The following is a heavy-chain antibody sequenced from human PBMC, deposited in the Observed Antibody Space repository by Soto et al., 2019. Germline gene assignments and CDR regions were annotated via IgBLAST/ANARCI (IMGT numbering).Heavy chain of an antibody. D-gene: IGHD6-6*01. Sequence: PAETLSLTCTVSGGSISSYYWSWIRQPPGKGLEWIGYIYYSGSTNYNPPLKSRVTISVDTSKNQFSLKLSSVTAADTAVYYCARGEKAARVFDYWGQGTLVTVSS. CDR3: ARGEKAARVFDY. V-gene: IGHV4-59*01. CDR2: IYYSGST. J-gene: IGHJ4*02. CDR1: GGSISSYY.